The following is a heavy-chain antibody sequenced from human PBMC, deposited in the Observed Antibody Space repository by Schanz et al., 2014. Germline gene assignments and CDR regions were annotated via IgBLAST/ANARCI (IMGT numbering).Heavy chain of an antibody. V-gene: IGHV4-59*08. J-gene: IGHJ6*02. CDR3: ARLGVGDKAYYYYGTDV. D-gene: IGHD1-26*01. CDR1: GGSMSSFY. CDR2: IFFSGST. Sequence: QVQLQESGPGLVKPSETLSLTCTVSGGSMSSFYWNWIRQPAGKGLEWIGYIFFSGSTTYNPSFNRRVTISEELSKTKCARTRSSGTAADTAVYYCARLGVGDKAYYYYGTDVWGQGTTVLVSS.